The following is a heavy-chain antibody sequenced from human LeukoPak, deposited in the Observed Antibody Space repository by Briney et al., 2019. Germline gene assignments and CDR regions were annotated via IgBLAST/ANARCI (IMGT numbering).Heavy chain of an antibody. CDR3: ARDMDSSSNFDY. V-gene: IGHV1-46*01. D-gene: IGHD6-13*01. CDR1: GYTFTTYG. J-gene: IGHJ4*02. Sequence: GASVKVSCKASGYTFTTYGIIWVRQAPGQGLEWMGIINPSGGSTSYAQKFQGRVTMTRDMSTSTVYMELSSLRSEDTAVYYCARDMDSSSNFDYWGQGTLVTVSS. CDR2: INPSGGST.